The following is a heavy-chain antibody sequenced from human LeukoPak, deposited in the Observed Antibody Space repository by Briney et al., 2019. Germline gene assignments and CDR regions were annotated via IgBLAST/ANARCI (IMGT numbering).Heavy chain of an antibody. CDR2: INPNSGGT. CDR3: ARGIDFWSGYEAVDY. J-gene: IGHJ4*02. V-gene: IGHV1-2*02. D-gene: IGHD3-3*01. Sequence: GASVKVSCKASGYTFTGYYMHWVRQAPGQGLEWMGWINPNSGGTNHAQKFQGRVTMTGDTSISTAYMELSRLRSDDTAVYYCARGIDFWSGYEAVDYWGQGTLVTVSS. CDR1: GYTFTGYY.